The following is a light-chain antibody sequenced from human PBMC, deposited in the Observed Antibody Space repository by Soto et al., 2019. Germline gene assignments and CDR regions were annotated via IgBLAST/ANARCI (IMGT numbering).Light chain of an antibody. CDR2: DAF. V-gene: IGKV3-15*01. CDR1: QSVGSK. CDR3: QQYNYWPPLT. J-gene: IGKJ4*01. Sequence: EVVMTQSPATLSVSPGDRATLSCRASQSVGSKLAWYQQKPGQAPRLLIFDAFSRATGIPARCSGSGSGTEFTLFISSLQSEDFAVYYCQQYNYWPPLTFGGGTKVEI.